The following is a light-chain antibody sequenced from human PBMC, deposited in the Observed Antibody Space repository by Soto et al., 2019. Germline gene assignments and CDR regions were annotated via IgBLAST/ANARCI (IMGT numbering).Light chain of an antibody. CDR1: QTNNNY. J-gene: IGKJ4*01. CDR3: PQSYDYPPT. CDR2: GAS. Sequence: DIQMTQSPSTLSASVGDRGTITCRASQTNNNYLNWYQQKPGKAPKCLIYGASSLQSGVSSRFSGRGSGTDYTLTISSLQPEDFATYFCPQSYDYPPTFGGGTKVEIK. V-gene: IGKV1-39*01.